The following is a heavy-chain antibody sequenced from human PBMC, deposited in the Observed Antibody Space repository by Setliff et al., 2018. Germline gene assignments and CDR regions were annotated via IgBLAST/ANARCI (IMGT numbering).Heavy chain of an antibody. Sequence: SETLSLTCTVSGASLSSGTYYWGWIRQPPGKGLEWIGRVYYRGDTYYSASLKGRLTISVDTAQNQFSLRLTSVTAADTAVYYCARTGTYRYFDYWGQGALVAVSS. J-gene: IGHJ4*02. CDR1: GASLSSGTYY. V-gene: IGHV4-39*01. D-gene: IGHD1-1*01. CDR3: ARTGTYRYFDY. CDR2: VYYRGDT.